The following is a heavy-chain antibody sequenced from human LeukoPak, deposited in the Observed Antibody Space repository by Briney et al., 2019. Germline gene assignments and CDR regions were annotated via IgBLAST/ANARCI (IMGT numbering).Heavy chain of an antibody. CDR3: AGGNSRRWLQFRY. Sequence: SETLSLTCAVYGGSFSGYYWSWIRQPPGKGLEWIGEINHSGSTNYNPSLKSRVTISVDTSKNQFSLKLSSVTAADTAVYYCAGGNSRRWLQFRYWGQGTLVTVSS. J-gene: IGHJ4*02. D-gene: IGHD5-24*01. V-gene: IGHV4-34*01. CDR2: INHSGST. CDR1: GGSFSGYY.